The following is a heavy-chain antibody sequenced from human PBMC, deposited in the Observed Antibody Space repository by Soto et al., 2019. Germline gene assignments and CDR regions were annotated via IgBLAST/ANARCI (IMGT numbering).Heavy chain of an antibody. CDR2: IFYSGST. CDR1: GDTISSSDFY. D-gene: IGHD4-17*01. Sequence: QLQLQESGPGLVKPSETLSLTCTASGDTISSSDFYWGWIRQPPGRVLEWIGNIFYSGSTYYNPSLKRRVTISVDTSRDQFSLKLSSVTAADTAVYYCARRTDYGDYSDAFDVWGHGSMVTVSS. CDR3: ARRTDYGDYSDAFDV. J-gene: IGHJ3*01. V-gene: IGHV4-39*01.